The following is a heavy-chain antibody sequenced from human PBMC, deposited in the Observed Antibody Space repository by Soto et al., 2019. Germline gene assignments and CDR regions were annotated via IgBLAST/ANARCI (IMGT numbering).Heavy chain of an antibody. D-gene: IGHD4-4*01. CDR1: GFTFSSYG. CDR2: ISYDGSEK. V-gene: IGHV3-30*03. Sequence: QVQLVESGGGVVQPGRSLRLSCAASGFTFSSYGMHWVRQAPGKGLEWVAVISYDGSEKYSADSVKGRFTISRDNSKNTLFLQMSSLRAEDTAVYYCARTTVTAFGGFDYWGQGTLVTVSS. J-gene: IGHJ4*02. CDR3: ARTTVTAFGGFDY.